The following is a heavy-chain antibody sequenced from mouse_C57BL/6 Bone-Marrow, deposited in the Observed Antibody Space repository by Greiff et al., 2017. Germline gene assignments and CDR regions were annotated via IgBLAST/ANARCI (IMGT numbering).Heavy chain of an antibody. J-gene: IGHJ2*01. V-gene: IGHV5-6*01. CDR3: AIYPYYFDY. Sequence: EVKLVESGGDLVKPGGSLKLSCAASGFTFSSYGMSWVRQTPDKRLEWVATISSGGSYTYYPDSVKGRFTISGDNAKNTLYLQMSSLKSEDTAMYYCAIYPYYFDYWGQGTTLTVSS. CDR2: ISSGGSYT. CDR1: GFTFSSYG.